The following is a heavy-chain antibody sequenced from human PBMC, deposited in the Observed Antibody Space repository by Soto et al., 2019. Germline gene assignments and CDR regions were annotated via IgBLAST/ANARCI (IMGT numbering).Heavy chain of an antibody. CDR1: GFTFGSYA. Sequence: PGGSLRLSCAASGFTFGSYAMSWVRQAPGKGLEWVSGLSGSGGATWYADSVKGRFTISRDNSMSTLYLQMNSLRAEDTAIYYCAKGRGSSTYSFDYWGQGTLVTVSS. D-gene: IGHD3-10*01. CDR3: AKGRGSSTYSFDY. CDR2: LSGSGGAT. J-gene: IGHJ4*02. V-gene: IGHV3-23*01.